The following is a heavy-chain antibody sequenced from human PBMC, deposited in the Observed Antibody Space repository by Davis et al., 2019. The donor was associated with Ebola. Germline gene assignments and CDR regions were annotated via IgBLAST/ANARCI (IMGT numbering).Heavy chain of an antibody. D-gene: IGHD5-18*01. Sequence: GESLKISCAASGFTFSNYGMHWVRLAPGKGLEWVAIISDDGNEKYYPDSVKGRFTISRHNSKNTLYLQMNSLRAEDTAVYYCARYSDYGMDVWGQGTTVTVSS. CDR1: GFTFSNYG. J-gene: IGHJ6*02. CDR2: ISDDGNEK. CDR3: ARYSDYGMDV. V-gene: IGHV3-30*03.